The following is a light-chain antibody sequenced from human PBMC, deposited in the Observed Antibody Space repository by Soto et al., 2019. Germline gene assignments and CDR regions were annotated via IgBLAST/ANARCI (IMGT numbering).Light chain of an antibody. Sequence: EIVMTQSPATLSVSPGERATLSCRASQSVSNSLAWYQQKPGQAPSLLIYGASTRPTGIPARFSGSGSGTEFTLTISSLQSGDFVVYYCQQYNHWPGTFGQGTKVEIK. CDR3: QQYNHWPGT. V-gene: IGKV3-15*01. CDR1: QSVSNS. CDR2: GAS. J-gene: IGKJ1*01.